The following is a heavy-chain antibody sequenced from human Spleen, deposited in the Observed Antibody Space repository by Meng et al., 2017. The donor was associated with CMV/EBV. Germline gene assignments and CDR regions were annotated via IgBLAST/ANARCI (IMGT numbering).Heavy chain of an antibody. D-gene: IGHD5-12*01. CDR3: TTVEVDIVPMPLY. CDR2: IKSKTSGATT. Sequence: SGFTFSNAWMTWVRQAPGKGLEWVGRIKSKTSGATTDYAAPVKGRFTISRDDSKNTLYLQMNSLKTEDTAVYYCTTVEVDIVPMPLYWGQGTLVTVSS. CDR1: GFTFSNAW. J-gene: IGHJ4*02. V-gene: IGHV3-15*01.